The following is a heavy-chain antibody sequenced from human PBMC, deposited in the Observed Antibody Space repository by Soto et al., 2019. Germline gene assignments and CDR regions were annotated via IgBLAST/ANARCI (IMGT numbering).Heavy chain of an antibody. D-gene: IGHD6-6*01. CDR3: ARYRWIAALPGAYSVTDF. J-gene: IGHJ6*02. CDR2: IIPIFGTA. CDR1: GGTFSSYA. V-gene: IGHV1-69*13. Sequence: SVKGYCKTAGGTFSSYAISWVRLAPGQGLEWMGGIIPIFGTANYAQKFQGRVTITADESTSTAYMELSSLRSEDTAVYYCARYRWIAALPGAYSVTDFRGQGTTVTVSS.